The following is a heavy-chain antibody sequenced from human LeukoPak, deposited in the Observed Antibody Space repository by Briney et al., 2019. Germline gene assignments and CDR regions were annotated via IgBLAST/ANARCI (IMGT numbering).Heavy chain of an antibody. V-gene: IGHV4-31*03. Sequence: PSQTLSLTCTVSGGSTSSGGYYWSWIRQHPGKGLEWIGYIYYSGSTYYNPSLKSRVTISVDTSKNQFSLKLSSVTAADTAVYYCAAVLRYFDWFVYWGQGTLVTVSS. J-gene: IGHJ5*01. CDR1: GGSTSSGGYY. CDR2: IYYSGST. CDR3: AAVLRYFDWFVY. D-gene: IGHD3-9*01.